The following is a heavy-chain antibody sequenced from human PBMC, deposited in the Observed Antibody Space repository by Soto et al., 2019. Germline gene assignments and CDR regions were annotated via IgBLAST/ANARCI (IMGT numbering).Heavy chain of an antibody. CDR2: ISSDGSNK. CDR1: GFTFSSYA. V-gene: IGHV3-30-3*01. J-gene: IGHJ3*02. CDR3: ARGPVYWFGVHDAFDI. D-gene: IGHD3-10*01. Sequence: QVQLVESGGGVVQPGRSLRLSCAASGFTFSSYAMHWVRQAPGKGLEWVAVISSDGSNKYYADSVKGRFTISRDNSKNTLYLQMNSLRAEDTAVYYCARGPVYWFGVHDAFDIWGQGTMVTVSS.